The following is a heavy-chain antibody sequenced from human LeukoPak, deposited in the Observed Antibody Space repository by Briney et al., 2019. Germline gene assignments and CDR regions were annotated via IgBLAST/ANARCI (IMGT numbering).Heavy chain of an antibody. D-gene: IGHD3-22*01. J-gene: IGHJ4*02. Sequence: GGSLRLSCAASGFTFSNYAMSWVRQAPGKGLEYVSAISSNGGSTYYANSVKGRFTISRDNSKNTLYLQMGSLRAEDMAVYYCARDSGMIVVAPFDYWGQGTLVTVSS. CDR2: ISSNGGST. CDR1: GFTFSNYA. CDR3: ARDSGMIVVAPFDY. V-gene: IGHV3-64*01.